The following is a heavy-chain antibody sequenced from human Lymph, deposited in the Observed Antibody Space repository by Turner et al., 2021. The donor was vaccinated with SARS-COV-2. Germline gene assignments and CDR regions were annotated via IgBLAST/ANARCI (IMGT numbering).Heavy chain of an antibody. D-gene: IGHD3-3*01. CDR3: ARDDREFWSGYYTHYYYYGMDV. CDR2: ISYDGSNK. CDR1: GFTFSSYA. J-gene: IGHJ6*02. V-gene: IGHV3-30*04. Sequence: QVQLVESGGGVVQPGRSLRLSCAASGFTFSSYAMHWVRQAPGKGLEWVAVISYDGSNKNYADSRKGRFTITRDNSKNTLYLQMNSLRAEDTAVYYCARDDREFWSGYYTHYYYYGMDVWGQGTTVTVSS.